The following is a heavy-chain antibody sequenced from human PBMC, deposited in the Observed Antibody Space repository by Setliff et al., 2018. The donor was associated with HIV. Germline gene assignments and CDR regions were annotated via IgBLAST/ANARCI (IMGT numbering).Heavy chain of an antibody. CDR2: FDPEDGET. J-gene: IGHJ1*01. CDR1: GYTLTELS. CDR3: ATDPGYSSTWYPESFQH. V-gene: IGHV1-24*01. D-gene: IGHD6-13*01. Sequence: ASVKVSCKISGYTLTELSIHWVRQAPGKGLEWMANFDPEDGETFYAQKFQGRLTMTEDTSTDTAYMELSSLRSDDTAMYYCATDPGYSSTWYPESFQHWGQGTEVTVSS.